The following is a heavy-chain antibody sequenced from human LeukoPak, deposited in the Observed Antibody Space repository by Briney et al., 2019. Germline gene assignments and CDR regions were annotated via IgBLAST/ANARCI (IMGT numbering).Heavy chain of an antibody. Sequence: PGVSLRLSCTASGFTSGDYAMSWFRQAPGKGLEWVGFIRSKAYGGTTEYAASVKGRFTISRDDSKSIAYLQMNSLKTEDTAVYYCTRGVGATTSFWGQGTLVTVSS. J-gene: IGHJ4*02. V-gene: IGHV3-49*03. CDR1: GFTSGDYA. CDR2: IRSKAYGGTT. D-gene: IGHD1-26*01. CDR3: TRGVGATTSF.